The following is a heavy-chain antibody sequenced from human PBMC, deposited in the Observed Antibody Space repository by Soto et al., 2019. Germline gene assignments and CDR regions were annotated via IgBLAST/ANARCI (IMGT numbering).Heavy chain of an antibody. J-gene: IGHJ3*02. Sequence: PGGSLRLSCAASGFTFSSYGMHWVRQAPGKGLEWVAVIWYDGSNKYYADSVKGRFTISRDNSKDTLYLQMNSLRAEDTAVYYCARDGAALSAFDIWGQGTMVTVSS. CDR3: ARDGAALSAFDI. CDR1: GFTFSSYG. V-gene: IGHV3-33*01. D-gene: IGHD6-6*01. CDR2: IWYDGSNK.